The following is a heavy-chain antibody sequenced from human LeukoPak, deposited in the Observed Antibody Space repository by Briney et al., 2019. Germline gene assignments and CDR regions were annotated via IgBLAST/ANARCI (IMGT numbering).Heavy chain of an antibody. Sequence: GGSLRLSCAASGFTVSSNYMSWVRQAPGKGLDWVSVIYRDGGTYYADSVKGRFTISRDNSKNSLYLQMNSLRAEDTAVYYCARGRSIAADYWGQGTLVTVSS. D-gene: IGHD6-13*01. CDR2: IYRDGGT. CDR1: GFTVSSNY. CDR3: ARGRSIAADY. J-gene: IGHJ4*02. V-gene: IGHV3-53*01.